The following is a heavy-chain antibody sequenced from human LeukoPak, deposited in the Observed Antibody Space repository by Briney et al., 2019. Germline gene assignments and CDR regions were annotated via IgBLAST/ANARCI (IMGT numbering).Heavy chain of an antibody. V-gene: IGHV3-20*04. CDR2: INWNGGST. CDR3: ARVTPDAPYYYYYGMDV. CDR1: GFTFDDYG. D-gene: IGHD4-23*01. Sequence: GGSLRLSCAASGFTFDDYGMSWVRQAPGKGLEWVSGINWNGGSTGYADSVKGRFTISRDNAKNSLYLQMNSLRAEDTAVYYCARVTPDAPYYYYYGMDVWGQGTTVTVSS. J-gene: IGHJ6*02.